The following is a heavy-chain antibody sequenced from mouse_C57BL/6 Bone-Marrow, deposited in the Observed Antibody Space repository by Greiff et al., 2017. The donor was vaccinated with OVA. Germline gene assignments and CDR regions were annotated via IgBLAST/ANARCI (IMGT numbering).Heavy chain of an antibody. CDR1: GYTFTEYT. V-gene: IGHV1-62-2*01. CDR3: ARHAPLLRSPYYYAMDY. CDR2: FYPGSGSI. D-gene: IGHD1-1*01. Sequence: QVQLQQSGAELVKPGASVKLSCKASGYTFTEYTIHWVKQRSGQGLEWIGWFYPGSGSIKYNEKFKDKATLTADKSSSTVYMELSRLTSEDSAVYFCARHAPLLRSPYYYAMDYWGQGTSVTVSS. J-gene: IGHJ4*01.